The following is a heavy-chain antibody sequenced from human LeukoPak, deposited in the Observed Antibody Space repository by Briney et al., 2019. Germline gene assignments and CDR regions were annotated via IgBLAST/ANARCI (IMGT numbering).Heavy chain of an antibody. CDR2: IYYSGST. D-gene: IGHD6-13*01. J-gene: IGHJ4*02. V-gene: IGHV4-59*08. CDR1: GGSISSYY. CDR3: ARHAPYSSSWYDY. Sequence: SETLSLTCTVSGGSISSYYWSWIRQPPGKGLEWIGYIYYSGSTNYNPSLKSRVTISVDTSKNQFSLKLSSVTAADTAVYYCARHAPYSSSWYDYWGQGTLVTVPS.